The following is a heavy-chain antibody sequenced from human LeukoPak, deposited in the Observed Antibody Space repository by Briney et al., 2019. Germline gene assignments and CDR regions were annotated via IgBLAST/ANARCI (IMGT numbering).Heavy chain of an antibody. Sequence: GGSLRLSCAASGFTFSSYAMHWVRQAPGKGLEWVAVISYDGSNKYYADSVKGRFTISRDNSKNTLYLQMNSLRAEDTAVYYCASSNSGSYWYYGMDVWGQGTTVTVSS. CDR2: ISYDGSNK. CDR3: ASSNSGSYWYYGMDV. J-gene: IGHJ6*02. D-gene: IGHD1-26*01. CDR1: GFTFSSYA. V-gene: IGHV3-30-3*01.